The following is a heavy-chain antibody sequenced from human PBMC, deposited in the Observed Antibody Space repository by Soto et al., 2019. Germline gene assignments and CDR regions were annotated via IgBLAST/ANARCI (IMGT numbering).Heavy chain of an antibody. J-gene: IGHJ5*02. CDR3: ARPVRYCSGGSCYSGWFDP. D-gene: IGHD2-15*01. CDR2: IYHSGST. Sequence: SETLSLTCAVSGGSISSGGYSWSWIRQPPGKGLEWIGYIYHSGSTYYNPSLKSRVTISVDRSKNQFSLKLSSVTAADTAVYYCARPVRYCSGGSCYSGWFDPWGQGTLVTVSS. V-gene: IGHV4-30-2*01. CDR1: GGSISSGGYS.